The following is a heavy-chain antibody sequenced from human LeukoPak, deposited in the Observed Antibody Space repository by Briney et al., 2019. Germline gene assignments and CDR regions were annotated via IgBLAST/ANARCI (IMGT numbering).Heavy chain of an antibody. CDR2: MNPNSGNT. V-gene: IGHV1-8*01. CDR3: ARNDLVGGDYGFDY. D-gene: IGHD4-17*01. Sequence: PLASVKVSCKASGYTFTSYDINWVRQATGQGLEWMGWMNPNSGNTGYAQKFQGRVTMTRSTSISTAYMELSSLRSEDTAVYYSARNDLVGGDYGFDYWGQGTLVTVSS. J-gene: IGHJ4*02. CDR1: GYTFTSYD.